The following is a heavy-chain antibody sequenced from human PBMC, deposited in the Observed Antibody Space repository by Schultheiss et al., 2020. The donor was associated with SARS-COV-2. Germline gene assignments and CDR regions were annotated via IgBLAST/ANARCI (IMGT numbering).Heavy chain of an antibody. CDR1: GGSITDTTYF. D-gene: IGHD3-10*01. Sequence: SQTLSLTCTVSGGSITDTTYFWGWIRQPPGKGLEWIGSIYYSGSTFYSPSLKSRVTMSVDTSNNQFSLNLSSVTAADTAVYYCARGGSTSQRITGFDPWGQGTLVTVSS. V-gene: IGHV4-39*01. CDR3: ARGGSTSQRITGFDP. J-gene: IGHJ5*02. CDR2: IYYSGST.